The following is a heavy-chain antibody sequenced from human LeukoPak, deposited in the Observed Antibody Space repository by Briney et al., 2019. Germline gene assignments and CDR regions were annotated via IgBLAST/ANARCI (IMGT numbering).Heavy chain of an antibody. Sequence: ASVKVSCKASGYTFTGYYMHWVRQAPGQGLEWMGWINPNSGGTNYAQKFQGRVTMTRDTSISTAYMELSRLRSDDTAAYYCARADSGSYYLDYWGQGTLVTVSS. CDR1: GYTFTGYY. D-gene: IGHD1-26*01. CDR3: ARADSGSYYLDY. V-gene: IGHV1-2*02. CDR2: INPNSGGT. J-gene: IGHJ4*02.